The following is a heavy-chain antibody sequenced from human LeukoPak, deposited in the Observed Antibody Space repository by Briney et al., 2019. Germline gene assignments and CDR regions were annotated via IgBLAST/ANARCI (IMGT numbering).Heavy chain of an antibody. J-gene: IGHJ4*02. CDR3: ARDTAYKDY. V-gene: IGHV1-2*02. CDR1: GYTFTGYY. CDR2: LNPTSGGT. D-gene: IGHD5-24*01. Sequence: ASVKVSCKASGYTFTGYYIHWVRQAPGQRLEWMGWLNPTSGGTIYAQKFQGRVTMTRDTSITTAYMELSSLRSDDTAVYYCARDTAYKDYWGQGTLVTVSS.